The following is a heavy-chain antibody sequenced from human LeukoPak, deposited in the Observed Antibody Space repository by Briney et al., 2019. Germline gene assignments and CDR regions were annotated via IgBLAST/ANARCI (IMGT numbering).Heavy chain of an antibody. V-gene: IGHV3-33*06. D-gene: IGHD3-10*01. CDR2: IWYDGSNK. CDR1: GFTFSSYG. CDR3: AKSPYYGSGSTQTYFDY. Sequence: GGSLRLSCAASGFTFSSYGMHWVRQAPGKGLEWVAVIWYDGSNKYYADSVKGRFTISRDNSKNTLYLQMNSLRAEDTAVYYCAKSPYYGSGSTQTYFDYWGRGTLVTVSS. J-gene: IGHJ4*02.